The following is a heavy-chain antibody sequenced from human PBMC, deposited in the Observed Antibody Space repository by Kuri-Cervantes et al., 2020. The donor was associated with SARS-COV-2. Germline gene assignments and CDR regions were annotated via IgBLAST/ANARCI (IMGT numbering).Heavy chain of an antibody. J-gene: IGHJ6*03. CDR1: GGSISSGSYY. Sequence: LRLSCTVSGGSISSGSYYWSWIRQPAGKGLEWNGRIYTSGSTNYNPSLKSRVTISVDTSKNQFSLKLSSVTAADTAVYYCARGVVVVPAAINYYYYYYMDVWGKATTATVSS. CDR3: ARGVVVVPAAINYYYYYYMDV. D-gene: IGHD2-2*02. V-gene: IGHV4-61*02. CDR2: IYTSGST.